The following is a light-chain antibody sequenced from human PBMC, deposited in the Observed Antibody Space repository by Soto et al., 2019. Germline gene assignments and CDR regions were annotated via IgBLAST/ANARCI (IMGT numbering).Light chain of an antibody. CDR3: QQYGNSLYT. CDR2: GAS. Sequence: IFLTQSPDTLSLSPGERATLSCRASPAVTSSNYIAWYQQKPGQAPRLLIYGASRRATGIPDSGSGSATDFTLTIDRLEPEDVGVYSCQQYGNSLYTFGQGTKLEI. CDR1: PAVTSSN. V-gene: IGKV3-20*01. J-gene: IGKJ2*01.